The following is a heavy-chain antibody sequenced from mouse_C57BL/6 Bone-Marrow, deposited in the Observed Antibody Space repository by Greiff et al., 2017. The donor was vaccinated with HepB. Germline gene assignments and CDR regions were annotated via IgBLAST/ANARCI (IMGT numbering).Heavy chain of an antibody. J-gene: IGHJ3*01. V-gene: IGHV5-6*01. CDR3: ARRIYPP. CDR1: GFTFSSYG. CDR2: ISSGGSYT. Sequence: EVQLQESGGELVKPGGSLKLSCAASGFTFSSYGMSWVRQTPDKRLEWVATISSGGSYTYYPDSVKGRFTISRDNAKNTLYLQMSSLKSEDTAMYYCARRIYPPWGQGTLVTVSA. D-gene: IGHD2-1*01.